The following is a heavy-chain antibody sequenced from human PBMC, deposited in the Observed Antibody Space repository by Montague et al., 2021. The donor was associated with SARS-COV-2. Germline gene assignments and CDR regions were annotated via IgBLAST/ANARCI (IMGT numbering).Heavy chain of an antibody. V-gene: IGHV4-34*01. D-gene: IGHD6-19*01. J-gene: IGHJ6*02. CDR1: GGSFSVSGYY. Sequence: SETLSLTCAVYGGSFSVSGYYWSWIRQPQGKGLEWIGEINHRGTTTYNPSLNSRVTMSVDTSKNQFSLNVTSVTAADTAIYYCARESGYSSGWRYYYGMDVWGQGTTVTVS. CDR2: INHRGTT. CDR3: ARESGYSSGWRYYYGMDV.